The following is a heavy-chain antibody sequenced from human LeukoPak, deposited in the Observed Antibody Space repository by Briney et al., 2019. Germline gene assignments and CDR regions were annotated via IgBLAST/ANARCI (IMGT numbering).Heavy chain of an antibody. D-gene: IGHD3-10*01. Sequence: GGALRLSCSASGFTFSSYAMSWVHQAPAKGLEWVSAISGSGGSTYYADSVKGRFTISRDNSKNTLYLQMNSLRAEGTAVYYCAKGSKRFYGSGSSFDYWGQGTLVTVSS. CDR1: GFTFSSYA. CDR3: AKGSKRFYGSGSSFDY. J-gene: IGHJ4*02. V-gene: IGHV3-23*01. CDR2: ISGSGGST.